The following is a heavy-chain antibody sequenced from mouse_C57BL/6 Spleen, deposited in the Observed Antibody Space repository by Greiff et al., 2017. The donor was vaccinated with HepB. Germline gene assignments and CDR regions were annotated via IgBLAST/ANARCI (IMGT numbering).Heavy chain of an antibody. CDR1: GYSITSGYY. J-gene: IGHJ3*01. CDR2: ISYDGSN. CDR3: ARESPGTWFAY. V-gene: IGHV3-6*01. Sequence: EVKLQESGPGLVKPSQSLSLTCSVTGYSITSGYYWNWIRQFPGNKLEWMGYISYDGSNNYNPSLKNRISITRDTSKNQFFLKLNSVTTEDTATYYCARESPGTWFAYWGQGTLVTVSA.